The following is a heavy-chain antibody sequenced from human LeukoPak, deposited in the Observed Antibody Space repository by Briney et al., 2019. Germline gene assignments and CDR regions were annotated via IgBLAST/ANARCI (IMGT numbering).Heavy chain of an antibody. CDR2: ISGSGGST. Sequence: GGSLRLSCAASGFTFSSYAMSWVRQAPGKGLEWGSAISGSGGSTYYADSVKGRFTISRDNSKNTLYLQMNSLRAEDTAVYYCARASPGHYYFDYWGQGTLVTVSS. J-gene: IGHJ4*02. V-gene: IGHV3-23*01. CDR3: ARASPGHYYFDY. CDR1: GFTFSSYA.